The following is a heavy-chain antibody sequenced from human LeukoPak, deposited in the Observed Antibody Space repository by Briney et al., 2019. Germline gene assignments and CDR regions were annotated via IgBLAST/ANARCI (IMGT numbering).Heavy chain of an antibody. CDR2: IKQDGSEK. Sequence: GGSLRLSCAASGFTFSSYWMSWVRQAPGKGLEWVANIKQDGSEKYYVDSVKGRFTISRDNAKNSLYLQMNSLRAEDTAVYYCARDRQLDANWGLYYYYGMDVWGQGTTVTVSS. D-gene: IGHD7-27*01. J-gene: IGHJ6*02. V-gene: IGHV3-7*01. CDR3: ARDRQLDANWGLYYYYGMDV. CDR1: GFTFSSYW.